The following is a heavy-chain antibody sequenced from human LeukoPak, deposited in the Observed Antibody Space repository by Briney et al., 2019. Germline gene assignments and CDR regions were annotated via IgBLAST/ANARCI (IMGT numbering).Heavy chain of an antibody. CDR2: INLDGSEI. CDR1: GFTVSSNY. Sequence: PGGSLRLSCAASGFTVSSNYMSWVRQAPGKGLEWVANINLDGSEINYLDSLTGRLTISRDNAKDSLYLQMNGLRAEDTAVYFCVRDRGYSTFDYWGQGTLVTVSS. D-gene: IGHD3-22*01. J-gene: IGHJ4*02. V-gene: IGHV3-7*03. CDR3: VRDRGYSTFDY.